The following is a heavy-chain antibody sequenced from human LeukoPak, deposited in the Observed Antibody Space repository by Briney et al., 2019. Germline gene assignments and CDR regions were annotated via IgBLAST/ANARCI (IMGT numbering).Heavy chain of an antibody. J-gene: IGHJ6*03. V-gene: IGHV1-8*01. D-gene: IGHD3-10*01. CDR3: ARVIGYYGSGSDNYYYYMDV. CDR1: GYTFTSYD. CDR2: MNPNSGNT. Sequence: AASVKVSCKASGYTFTSYDINWVRQATGQELEWMGWMNPNSGNTGYAQKFQGRVTMTRNTSISTAYMELSSLRSEDTAVYYCARVIGYYGSGSDNYYYYMDVWGKGTTVTVSS.